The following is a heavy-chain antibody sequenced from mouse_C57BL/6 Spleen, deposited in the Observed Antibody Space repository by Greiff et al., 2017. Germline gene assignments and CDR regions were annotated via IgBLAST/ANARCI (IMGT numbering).Heavy chain of an antibody. Sequence: VKLVESGPELVKPGASVKISCKASGYAFSSSWMNWVKPRPGKGLEGIGRIYPGDGDTNYKGKFKGKAKLTADKASSTAYMLLSSLTSEDSAVCFCARRQLRYYAMDHWGQGTSVTVSS. D-gene: IGHD3-2*02. CDR1: GYAFSSSW. J-gene: IGHJ4*01. CDR3: ARRQLRYYAMDH. V-gene: IGHV1-82*01. CDR2: IYPGDGDT.